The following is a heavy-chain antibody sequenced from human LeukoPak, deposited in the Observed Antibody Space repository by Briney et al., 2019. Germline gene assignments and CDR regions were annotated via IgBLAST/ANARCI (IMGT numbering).Heavy chain of an antibody. Sequence: SETLSLTCTVSGGSISSYYWSWIRQPPGKGLEWIGYIYYSGSTNYNPSLKSRVTISVDTSKNQFSLKLSSVTAADTAVYYCARGPRGRLVVVITTGWFDPWGQGTLVTVSS. J-gene: IGHJ5*02. V-gene: IGHV4-59*12. D-gene: IGHD3-22*01. CDR1: GGSISSYY. CDR3: ARGPRGRLVVVITTGWFDP. CDR2: IYYSGST.